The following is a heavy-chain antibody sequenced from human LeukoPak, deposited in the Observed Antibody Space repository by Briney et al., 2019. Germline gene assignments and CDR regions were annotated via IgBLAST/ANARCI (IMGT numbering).Heavy chain of an antibody. Sequence: ASVKVSCKASGYTFTGYYMHWVRQAPGQGLEWMGIINPSGGSTSYAQKFQGRVTMTRDTSTSTVYMELSSLRSEDTAVYYCASGRYYDILTGPHRAAFDIWGQGTMVTVSS. J-gene: IGHJ3*02. CDR3: ASGRYYDILTGPHRAAFDI. V-gene: IGHV1-46*01. CDR1: GYTFTGYY. D-gene: IGHD3-9*01. CDR2: INPSGGST.